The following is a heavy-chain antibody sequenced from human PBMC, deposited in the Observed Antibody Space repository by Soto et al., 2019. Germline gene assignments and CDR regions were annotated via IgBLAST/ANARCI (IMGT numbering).Heavy chain of an antibody. V-gene: IGHV3-33*01. Sequence: QVQLVESGGGVVQPGRSLRLSCAASGFTFSSYGMHWVRQAPGKGLEWVAVIWYDGSNTYYGDSVKGRFTISRDNAKKTLYLQMNSLRAEDTAVYYGVREGADGQQVIRGRWFDPWGQGTLVTVSS. D-gene: IGHD6-13*01. CDR1: GFTFSSYG. J-gene: IGHJ5*02. CDR2: IWYDGSNT. CDR3: VREGADGQQVIRGRWFDP.